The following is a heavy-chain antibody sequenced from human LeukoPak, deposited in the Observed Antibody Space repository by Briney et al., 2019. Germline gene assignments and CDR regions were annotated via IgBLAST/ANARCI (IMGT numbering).Heavy chain of an antibody. CDR2: IYHSGST. J-gene: IGHJ4*02. V-gene: IGHV4-38-2*02. Sequence: PSETLSLTCTVSGYSISSGYYWGWIRQPPGKGLEWIGSIYHSGSTYYNPSLKSRVTISVDTSKNQFSLKLSSVTAADTAVYYCARDKAPLLYCSGGSCQAIFDYWGQGTLVTVSS. CDR3: ARDKAPLLYCSGGSCQAIFDY. CDR1: GYSISSGYY. D-gene: IGHD2-15*01.